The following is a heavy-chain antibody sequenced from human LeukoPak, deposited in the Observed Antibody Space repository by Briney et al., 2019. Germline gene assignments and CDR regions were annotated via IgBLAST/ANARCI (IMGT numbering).Heavy chain of an antibody. CDR3: AKDSGLGIAAAGGDAIDI. CDR1: GFTVSSNY. D-gene: IGHD6-13*01. Sequence: PGGPLRLSCAASGFTVSSNYMSWVREAPGKVLEWASVIYSGGSTYYADSVKGRFTISRDNSKNTLYLQMNSLRAEDTAVYYWAKDSGLGIAAAGGDAIDIWGQGTMVTVSS. V-gene: IGHV3-53*01. J-gene: IGHJ3*02. CDR2: IYSGGST.